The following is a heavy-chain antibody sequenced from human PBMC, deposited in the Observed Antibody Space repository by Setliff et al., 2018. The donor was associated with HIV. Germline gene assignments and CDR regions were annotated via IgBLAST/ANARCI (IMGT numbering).Heavy chain of an antibody. CDR2: ISGYNGNT. CDR3: ARVPYRSAWFSGGHDAFDV. CDR1: GYTFSSYG. V-gene: IGHV1-18*01. J-gene: IGHJ3*01. D-gene: IGHD6-19*01. Sequence: GASVKVSCKASGYTFSSYGISWVRQAPGQGLEWMGWISGYNGNTKYVQKLQDRVTMTTDTSTRTVYMELRSLRHDDTAEYFCARVPYRSAWFSGGHDAFDVWGQGTMVTVSS.